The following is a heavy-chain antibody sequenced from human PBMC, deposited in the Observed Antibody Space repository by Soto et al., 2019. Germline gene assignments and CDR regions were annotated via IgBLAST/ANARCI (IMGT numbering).Heavy chain of an antibody. CDR2: ISYDGSNK. V-gene: IGHV3-30-3*01. Sequence: GGSLRLSCAASGFTFSSYAMHWVRQAPGKGLEWVAVISYDGSNKYYADSVKGRFTISRDNSKNTLYLQMNSLRAEDTAVYYCARGXTYYDFWSGYQPYGMDVWGQGTTVTVSS. J-gene: IGHJ6*02. D-gene: IGHD3-3*01. CDR1: GFTFSSYA. CDR3: ARGXTYYDFWSGYQPYGMDV.